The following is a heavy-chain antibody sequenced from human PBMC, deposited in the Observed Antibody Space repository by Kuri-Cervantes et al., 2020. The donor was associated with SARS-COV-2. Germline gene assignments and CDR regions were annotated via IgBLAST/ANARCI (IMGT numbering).Heavy chain of an antibody. Sequence: ETLSLTCAASGFSFSNYAMTWVRQAPGKGLEWVSVINFNGRDTFYADSVKGRFTISRDNSKDTVYLQLHSLRAEDTAIYFCAKGLTPTPPTRYYDSWGPGTLVTCYS. CDR1: GFSFSNYA. D-gene: IGHD2-15*01. J-gene: IGHJ5*01. V-gene: IGHV3-23*05. CDR2: INFNGRDT. CDR3: AKGLTPTPPTRYYDS.